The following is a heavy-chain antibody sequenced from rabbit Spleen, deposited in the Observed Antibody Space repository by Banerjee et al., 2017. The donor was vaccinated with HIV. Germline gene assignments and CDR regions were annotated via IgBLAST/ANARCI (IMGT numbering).Heavy chain of an antibody. Sequence: QSLEESGGDLVKPGASLTLTCTASGVSFSSSSYMCWVRQAPGKGLEWIACIESGSSGFTYYANWVNGRFTISSHNAQNTLYLQLLSLTAADTATYFCTRDDGSGHYIDGYFNLWGPGTLVTVS. V-gene: IGHV1S40*01. CDR3: TRDDGSGHYIDGYFNL. J-gene: IGHJ4*01. CDR1: GVSFSSSSY. D-gene: IGHD1-1*01. CDR2: IESGSSGFT.